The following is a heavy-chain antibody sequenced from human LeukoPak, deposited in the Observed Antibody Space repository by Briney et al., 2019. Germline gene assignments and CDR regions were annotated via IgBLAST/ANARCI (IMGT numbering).Heavy chain of an antibody. CDR2: IYHSGSA. V-gene: IGHV4-4*02. D-gene: IGHD5-24*01. CDR1: GGSISSSNW. J-gene: IGHJ3*02. Sequence: KPSETLSLTCAVSGGSISSSNWWSWVRQPPGKGLEWIGEIYHSGSANYNPSLKSRVTISVDKSKNQFSLKLSSVTAADTAVYYCARGRDGYNDAFDIWGQGTMVTVSS. CDR3: ARGRDGYNDAFDI.